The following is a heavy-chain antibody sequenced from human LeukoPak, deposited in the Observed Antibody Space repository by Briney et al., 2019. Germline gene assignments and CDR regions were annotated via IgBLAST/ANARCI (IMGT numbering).Heavy chain of an antibody. D-gene: IGHD4-17*01. J-gene: IGHJ4*02. Sequence: GESLRLSCATSGFTFSNAWMSWVRQAPGKGLEWVGRIISNTDGGTTDYAAPVKGRFTISRDDSKNTLYLQMNSLKTEDTAVYYCTRHDYGDLPSDFWGQGTLVTVSS. V-gene: IGHV3-15*01. CDR2: IISNTDGGTT. CDR3: TRHDYGDLPSDF. CDR1: GFTFSNAW.